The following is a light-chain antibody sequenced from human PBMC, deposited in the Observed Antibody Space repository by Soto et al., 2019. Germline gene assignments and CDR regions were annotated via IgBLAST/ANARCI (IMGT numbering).Light chain of an antibody. CDR3: QHRNNWPWT. V-gene: IGKV3-11*01. CDR1: QTSSSY. J-gene: IGKJ1*01. CDR2: DAS. Sequence: EIVLTQSPATRSLSPGERATLSCRASQTSSSYLAWYQQKPGQAPRLLIYDASNRATGIPARFRGSGSGTDFTLPISSLEPEDFAIYYCQHRNNWPWTFGQGTKVEIK.